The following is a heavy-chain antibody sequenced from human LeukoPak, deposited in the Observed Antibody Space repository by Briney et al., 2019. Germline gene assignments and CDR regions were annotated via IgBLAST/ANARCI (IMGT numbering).Heavy chain of an antibody. Sequence: APVKVSCKASGYTFTSYGISWVRQAPGQGLEWMGWISAYNGNTNYAQKLQGGVTMTTDTSTSTAYMELRGLRSDDTAVYYCARDQDYDFWSGYGWFDPWGQGTLVTVSS. CDR3: ARDQDYDFWSGYGWFDP. CDR1: GYTFTSYG. CDR2: ISAYNGNT. D-gene: IGHD3-3*01. J-gene: IGHJ5*02. V-gene: IGHV1-18*01.